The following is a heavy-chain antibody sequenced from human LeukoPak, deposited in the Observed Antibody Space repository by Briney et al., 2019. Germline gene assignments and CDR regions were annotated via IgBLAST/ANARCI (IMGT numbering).Heavy chain of an antibody. CDR3: ARARALYSSSWLSDY. D-gene: IGHD6-13*01. Sequence: SETLSLTCAVYGGSSSGYYWSWIRQPPGKGLEWIGEINHSGSTNYNPSLKSRVTISVDTSKNQFSLKLSSVTAADTDVYYCARARALYSSSWLSDYWGQGTLVTVSS. CDR2: INHSGST. V-gene: IGHV4-34*01. J-gene: IGHJ4*02. CDR1: GGSSSGYY.